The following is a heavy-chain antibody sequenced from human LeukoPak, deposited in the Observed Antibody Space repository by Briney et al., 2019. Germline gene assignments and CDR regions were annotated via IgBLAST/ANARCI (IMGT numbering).Heavy chain of an antibody. V-gene: IGHV3-30-3*01. J-gene: IGHJ4*02. CDR2: VSYDGGSK. CDR1: GFAFSSYA. Sequence: GRSLRLSCAASGFAFSSYAMHWVRQGPGKGLEWVALVSYDGGSKYYADSVKGRITISRDNSKNTLHLQMNSLRTEDTAVYYCARVKGGIAAAGNYFDYWGQGTLVTVSS. CDR3: ARVKGGIAAAGNYFDY. D-gene: IGHD6-13*01.